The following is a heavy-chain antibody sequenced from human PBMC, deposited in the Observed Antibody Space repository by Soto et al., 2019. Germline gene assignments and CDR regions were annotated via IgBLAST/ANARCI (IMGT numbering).Heavy chain of an antibody. CDR2: IRNKANSYST. J-gene: IGHJ3*02. V-gene: IGHV3-72*01. Sequence: EVQLVESGGTLVQPGGSLSLSCAASGFTFSNYYMDWVRQAPGQGLEWVGRIRNKANSYSTEYAASVKGRFTFSRDDSKNSLYLQMNSLKIEDTAVYYCARPLYSDTHKVSAFDIWGQGTMVTVSS. CDR1: GFTFSNYY. CDR3: ARPLYSDTHKVSAFDI. D-gene: IGHD3-16*01.